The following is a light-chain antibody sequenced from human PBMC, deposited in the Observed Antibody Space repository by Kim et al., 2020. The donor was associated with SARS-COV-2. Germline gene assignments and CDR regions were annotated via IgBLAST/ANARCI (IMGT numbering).Light chain of an antibody. CDR2: YDT. CDR3: QVWHTGGDRVV. Sequence: AAGQTARITCGGDNIGDDRVHWYQQKPGQAPLLVIYYDTDRPSGIPERFSGSNSGTTVTLTISSVEAGDEADYYCQVWHTGGDRVVFGGGTKLTVL. V-gene: IGLV3-21*01. CDR1: NIGDDR. J-gene: IGLJ2*01.